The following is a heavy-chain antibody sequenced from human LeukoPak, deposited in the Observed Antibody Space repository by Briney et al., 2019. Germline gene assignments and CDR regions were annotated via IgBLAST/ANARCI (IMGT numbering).Heavy chain of an antibody. D-gene: IGHD2-15*01. CDR3: AKARHCSGGSCYFDY. V-gene: IGHV3-23*01. CDR1: GFTFSSYA. CDR2: LSGSGDST. Sequence: PGGSLRLSCAASGFTFSSYAMSWVRQAPGKGLEWVSTLSGSGDSTYYADSVKGRFTISRDNSKNTLYVQMNSLRVEDTAVYYCAKARHCSGGSCYFDYWGQGTLVTVSS. J-gene: IGHJ4*02.